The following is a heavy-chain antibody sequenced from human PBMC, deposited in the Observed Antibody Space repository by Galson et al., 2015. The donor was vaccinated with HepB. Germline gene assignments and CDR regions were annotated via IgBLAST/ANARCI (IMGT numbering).Heavy chain of an antibody. Sequence: SLRLSCAASGFTFSSYGMHWVRQAPGKGLEWVAVIWYDGSNKYYADSVKGRFTISRDNSKNTLYLQMNSLRAEDTAVYYCARGDFWSGYAPGDYGDSLRAHLFDYWGQGTLVTVSS. CDR1: GFTFSSYG. CDR2: IWYDGSNK. CDR3: ARGDFWSGYAPGDYGDSLRAHLFDY. D-gene: IGHD3-3*01. J-gene: IGHJ4*02. V-gene: IGHV3-33*01.